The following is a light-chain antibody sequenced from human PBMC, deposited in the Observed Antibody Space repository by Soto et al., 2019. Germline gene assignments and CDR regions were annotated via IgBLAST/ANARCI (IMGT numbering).Light chain of an antibody. CDR3: QQYGSSPTWT. CDR1: QSVRSN. CDR2: GAS. J-gene: IGKJ1*01. V-gene: IGKV3-20*01. Sequence: EIVMTQSPATLSVSPGERATLSCRASQSVRSNLAWYQQKPGQAPRLLIYGASNRATGVPARFSGSGSGTDFTLTISRLEPEDFAVYYCQQYGSSPTWTFGQGTKV.